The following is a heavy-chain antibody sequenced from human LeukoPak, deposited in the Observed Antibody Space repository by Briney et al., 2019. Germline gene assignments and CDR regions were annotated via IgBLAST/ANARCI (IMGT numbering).Heavy chain of an antibody. CDR3: AKESGGYYYRRYYFDY. V-gene: IGHV3-30*02. J-gene: IGHJ4*02. CDR2: IRYDGSNK. CDR1: GFTFSSYG. Sequence: SGGSLRFSCAAPGFTFSSYGMHWVRQAPGKGLEWVAFIRYDGSNKYYADSVKGRFTISRDNSKNTLYLQMNSLRAEDTAVYYCAKESGGYYYRRYYFDYWGQGTLVTVSS. D-gene: IGHD3-22*01.